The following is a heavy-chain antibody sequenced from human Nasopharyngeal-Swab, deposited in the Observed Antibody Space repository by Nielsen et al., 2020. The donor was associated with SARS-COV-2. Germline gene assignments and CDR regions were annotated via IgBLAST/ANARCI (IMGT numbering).Heavy chain of an antibody. CDR1: GFTFSSYS. V-gene: IGHV3-48*02. J-gene: IGHJ3*02. CDR3: ARDWGAIMITFGGVIVPGGAFDI. CDR2: ISSSSSTI. Sequence: GESLKISCAASGFTFSSYSMNWVRQAPGKGLEWVSYISSSSSTIYYADSVKGRFTNSRNNTKNSLNLQMNSLREEDTAVNYWARDWGAIMITFGGVIVPGGAFDIWGQGTMVAVSS. D-gene: IGHD3-16*02.